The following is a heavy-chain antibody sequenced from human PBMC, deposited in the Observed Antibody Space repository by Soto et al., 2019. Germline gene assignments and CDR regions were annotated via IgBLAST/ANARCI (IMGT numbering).Heavy chain of an antibody. D-gene: IGHD5-12*01. CDR3: ARLRLATTNYNWFDP. Sequence: QVQLQESAPGLMKPSPSLSLHCTGSGGGRNRGTSYWSWILQHPEKSLEWIAYTSVTGSTYHNPSLRSRVAISVDSSENQFSLRLSSVTAADTAVYYCARLRLATTNYNWFDPWGQGTLVTVSP. J-gene: IGHJ5*02. CDR2: TSVTGST. V-gene: IGHV4-31*03. CDR1: GGGRNRGTSY.